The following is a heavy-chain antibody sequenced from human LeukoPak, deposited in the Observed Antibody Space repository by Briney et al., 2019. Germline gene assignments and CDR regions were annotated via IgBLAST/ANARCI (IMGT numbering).Heavy chain of an antibody. D-gene: IGHD3-22*01. CDR1: AGSINSDDYY. V-gene: IGHV4-61*02. Sequence: SQTLSLTCTVSAGSINSDDYYWSWIRQPAGKGLEWIGRIYSPGTNYNYNPSLQSRVTISIDTSKNQFSLKLTSVTAGDTAVYYCARGIGTSYESSRDAFDIWGQGTMVTVSS. CDR2: IYSPGT. J-gene: IGHJ3*02. CDR3: ARGIGTSYESSRDAFDI.